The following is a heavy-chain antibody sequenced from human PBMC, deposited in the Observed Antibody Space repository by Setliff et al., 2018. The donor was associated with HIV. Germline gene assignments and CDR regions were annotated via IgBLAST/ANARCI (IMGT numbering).Heavy chain of an antibody. Sequence: GGSLRLSCEVSGFTFRDHYMTWVRQAPGKGLEWISYISGNGHSKYADSVKGRFTISRDNAKKSLFLQMTSLRVEDTAVYYCARDQILSRASRFCSGSSCFYFASWGLGTLVTVSS. D-gene: IGHD2-15*01. V-gene: IGHV3-11*05. CDR1: GFTFRDHY. CDR2: ISGNGHS. CDR3: ARDQILSRASRFCSGSSCFYFAS. J-gene: IGHJ4*02.